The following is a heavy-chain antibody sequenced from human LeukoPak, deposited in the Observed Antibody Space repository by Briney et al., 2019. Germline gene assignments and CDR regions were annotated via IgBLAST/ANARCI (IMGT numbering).Heavy chain of an antibody. V-gene: IGHV3-23*01. J-gene: IGHJ4*02. D-gene: IGHD2-15*01. CDR1: GFTVSSNY. CDR3: AKGAREGGTSYSAIDY. CDR2: ISGSGGSA. Sequence: GGSLRLSCAASGFTVSSNYTSWVRQAPGKGLQWVSVISGSGGSAYYADFVKGRFTLSRDNSKNTLDLQMNSLRAEDTALYYCAKGAREGGTSYSAIDYWGQGTLVTVSS.